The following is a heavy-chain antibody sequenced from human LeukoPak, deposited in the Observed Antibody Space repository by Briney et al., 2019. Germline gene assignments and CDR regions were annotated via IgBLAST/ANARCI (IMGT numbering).Heavy chain of an antibody. Sequence: SQTLTLTCTVSGGSISSGSYYWSWIRQPAGKGLEWIGRIYTSGSTNYNPSLKSRVTISVDTSKNQFSLKLSSVTAADTAVYYCAKGYFDYWGQGTLVTVSS. CDR1: GGSISSGSYY. V-gene: IGHV4-61*02. J-gene: IGHJ4*02. CDR3: AKGYFDY. CDR2: IYTSGST.